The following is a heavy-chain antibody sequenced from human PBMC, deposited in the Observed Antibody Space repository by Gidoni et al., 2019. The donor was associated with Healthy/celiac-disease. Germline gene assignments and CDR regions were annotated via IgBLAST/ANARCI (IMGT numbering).Heavy chain of an antibody. J-gene: IGHJ4*02. CDR1: GFPFSSYS. V-gene: IGHV3-21*01. CDR3: ARDWHYYGSGSYYNAGLDY. D-gene: IGHD3-10*01. CDR2: ISSSSSYI. Sequence: EVQLVESGGGLVKPGGSLRLPCAASGFPFSSYSMNWVRQAPGKGLEWVSSISSSSSYIYYADSVKGRFTISRDNAKNSLYLQMNSLRAEDTAVYYCARDWHYYGSGSYYNAGLDYWGQGTLVTVSS.